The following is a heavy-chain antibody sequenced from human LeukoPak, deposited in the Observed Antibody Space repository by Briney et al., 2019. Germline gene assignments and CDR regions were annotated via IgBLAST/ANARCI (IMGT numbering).Heavy chain of an antibody. CDR3: ARERAGRAVAGMFWFDP. CDR2: ISAYNGNT. J-gene: IGHJ5*02. CDR1: GYTFTSYG. V-gene: IGHV1-18*01. D-gene: IGHD6-19*01. Sequence: GASVKVSCKASGYTFTSYGISWVRQAPGQGLEWMGWISAYNGNTNYAQKLQGRVTMTTDTSTSTAYMELRSLRSDDTAVYYCARERAGRAVAGMFWFDPWGQGTLVTVSS.